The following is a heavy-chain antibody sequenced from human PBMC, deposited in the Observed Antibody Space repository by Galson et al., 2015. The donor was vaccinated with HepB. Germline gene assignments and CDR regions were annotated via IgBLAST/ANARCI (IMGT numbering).Heavy chain of an antibody. J-gene: IGHJ4*02. V-gene: IGHV3-48*01. D-gene: IGHD5-18*01. Sequence: SLRLSCAASGFTFSDYRMNWVRQPPGKGLEWISYIGRSSTTYYAESVKGRFTISRVNAKNSLYLQMNSLRAEDTAVYYCAKDKGDSSGYPLLDSWGQGTLVTVSS. CDR2: IGRSSTT. CDR3: AKDKGDSSGYPLLDS. CDR1: GFTFSDYR.